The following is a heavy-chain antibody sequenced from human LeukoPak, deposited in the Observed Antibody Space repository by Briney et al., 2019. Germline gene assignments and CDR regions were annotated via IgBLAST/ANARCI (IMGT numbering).Heavy chain of an antibody. D-gene: IGHD1-20*01. V-gene: IGHV1-24*01. Sequence: GASVKVCCKVAGYTLTVLSMPWVPQAPGKGREWMGGFDPEDGETIYAQKFQGRVTMTEDTSTDTAYMELSSLRSEDTAVYYCATVNWKHPYWGQGTLVTVSS. CDR3: ATVNWKHPY. CDR1: GYTLTVLS. CDR2: FDPEDGET. J-gene: IGHJ4*02.